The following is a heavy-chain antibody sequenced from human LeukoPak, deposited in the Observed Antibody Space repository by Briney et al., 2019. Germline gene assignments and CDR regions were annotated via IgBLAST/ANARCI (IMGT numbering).Heavy chain of an antibody. CDR3: ARFSGSSRSFDY. CDR2: INPSGGST. CDR1: GYSFTDDF. D-gene: IGHD3-10*01. V-gene: IGHV1-46*01. Sequence: ASVSVTCKASGYSFTDDFMHRVRQAHTQGPEWMGIINPSGGSTNYAQKFQGRVAMTRDTSTSTVYMELSSLRSEDTAMYYCARFSGSSRSFDYWGQGTLVTVSS. J-gene: IGHJ4*02.